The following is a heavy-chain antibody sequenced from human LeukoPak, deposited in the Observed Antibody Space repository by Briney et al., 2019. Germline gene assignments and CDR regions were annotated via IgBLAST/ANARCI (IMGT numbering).Heavy chain of an antibody. CDR3: VIDVSGSPFDS. CDR1: GFSFSTYG. CDR2: IWYDGNNK. J-gene: IGHJ4*02. Sequence: GGSLRLSCAASGFSFSTYGMHWVRQAPGKGLEWVAVIWYDGNNKYYADSMKGRFTISRDNSKNTLYLQMNSLRAEDTAVYYCVIDVSGSPFDSWCQGTLVTVSS. V-gene: IGHV3-33*01. D-gene: IGHD1-26*01.